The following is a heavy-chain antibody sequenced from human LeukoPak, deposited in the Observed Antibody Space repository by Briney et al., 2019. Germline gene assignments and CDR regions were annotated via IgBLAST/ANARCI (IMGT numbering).Heavy chain of an antibody. Sequence: PSETLSLTCTVAGGSISSSSYYWGWIRQPPGKGLEWIGSIYYSGSTYYNPSLKSRVTISVDTSKNQFSLKLSSVTAADTAVYYCARKVGYCSSTSCYSLHYYYGMDVWGQGTTVTVSS. CDR2: IYYSGST. J-gene: IGHJ6*02. D-gene: IGHD2-2*01. CDR1: GGSISSSSYY. CDR3: ARKVGYCSSTSCYSLHYYYGMDV. V-gene: IGHV4-39*07.